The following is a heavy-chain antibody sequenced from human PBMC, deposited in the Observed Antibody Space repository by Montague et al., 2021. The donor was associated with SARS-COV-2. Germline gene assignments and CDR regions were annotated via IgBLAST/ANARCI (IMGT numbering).Heavy chain of an antibody. CDR1: GGSFSGYY. J-gene: IGHJ6*02. D-gene: IGHD3-10*02. CDR3: ARGLPITRFYYYYGMDV. V-gene: IGHV4-34*01. Sequence: SETLSLTCAVYGGSFSGYYWSWIRQPPGKGLEWIGEINHSGSTNYNPSLKSRVTISVDTSKNQFPLKLSSVTAADTAVYYCARGLPITRFYYYYGMDVWGQGTTVTVSS. CDR2: INHSGST.